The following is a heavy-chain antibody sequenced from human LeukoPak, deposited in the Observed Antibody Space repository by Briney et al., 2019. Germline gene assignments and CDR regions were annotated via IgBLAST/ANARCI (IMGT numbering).Heavy chain of an antibody. CDR2: ISAYSGKT. D-gene: IGHD5-12*01. CDR1: YYSFTSYG. J-gene: IGHJ4*02. CDR3: ARGYSGYGPHEY. Sequence: GASVKVSCKASYYSFTSYGISWVRQAPGQGLEWMGWISAYSGKTSYAQTLQGRVTMTKDTSTTTAYMELRSLRSDDTAVYYCARGYSGYGPHEYWGQGTLVTVSS. V-gene: IGHV1-18*01.